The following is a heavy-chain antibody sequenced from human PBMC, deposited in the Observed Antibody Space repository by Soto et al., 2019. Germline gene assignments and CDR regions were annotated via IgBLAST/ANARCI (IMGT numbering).Heavy chain of an antibody. CDR1: GGTFSRHA. D-gene: IGHD6-13*01. Sequence: GASVKVSCKTSGGTFSRHAINWVRQAPGQGLEWMGGIIPLFGTTNYAQKFKGRVTISADESSSTAYMELSSLTSEDAAVYYCARAAIHRSSWYFWLDPCGQGPLVTVCS. V-gene: IGHV1-69*13. J-gene: IGHJ5*02. CDR3: ARAAIHRSSWYFWLDP. CDR2: IIPLFGTT.